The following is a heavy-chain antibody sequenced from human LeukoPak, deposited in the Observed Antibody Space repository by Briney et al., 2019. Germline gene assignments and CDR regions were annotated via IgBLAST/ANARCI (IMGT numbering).Heavy chain of an antibody. CDR3: AKVDGSASYYTPAD. D-gene: IGHD3-10*01. Sequence: GGSLRFSCAASGFTFSTYWMHWVRQAPGKGLVWVSRINSDGSSTNYADSVKGRFTISRDNAKSTLYLQMNSLRAEDTAVYYCAKVDGSASYYTPADWGQGTLVTVSS. V-gene: IGHV3-74*01. J-gene: IGHJ4*02. CDR1: GFTFSTYW. CDR2: INSDGSST.